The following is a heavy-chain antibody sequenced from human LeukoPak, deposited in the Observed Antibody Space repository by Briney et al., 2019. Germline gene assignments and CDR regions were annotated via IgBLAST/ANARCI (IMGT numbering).Heavy chain of an antibody. J-gene: IGHJ4*02. CDR1: GYTFTSYG. CDR2: ISAYEGKT. D-gene: IGHD2-2*02. Sequence: ASVRVSCEASGYTFTSYGISGGRQAPGQGREWMGWISAYEGKTNYAQKLQGRVTMTTDTFTSTAYMELRRLRSDDTAVYYCARVTVPTDYYYGYCSSTSCHTFDYWGQGTLVTVSS. CDR3: ARVTVPTDYYYGYCSSTSCHTFDY. V-gene: IGHV1-18*01.